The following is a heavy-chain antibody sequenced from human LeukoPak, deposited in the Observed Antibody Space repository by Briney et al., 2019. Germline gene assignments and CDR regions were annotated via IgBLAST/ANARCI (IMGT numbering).Heavy chain of an antibody. CDR3: ARYDSSGDYHFFDY. D-gene: IGHD3-22*01. CDR2: INHSGRT. Sequence: SETLSLTCAVNAGSFSGYFWSWIRQPPGKGLEWIGEINHSGRTNYNPSLKSRVTTSVDTSKNQFSLKLSSVTAADTAVYYCARYDSSGDYHFFDYWGQGTLVTVSS. V-gene: IGHV4-34*01. CDR1: AGSFSGYF. J-gene: IGHJ4*02.